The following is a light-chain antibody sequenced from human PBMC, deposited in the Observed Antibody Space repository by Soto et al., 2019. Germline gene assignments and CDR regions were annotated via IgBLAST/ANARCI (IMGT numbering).Light chain of an antibody. J-gene: IGKJ1*01. Sequence: IRIATSPSHLSASAGARVTIICRASQSISSYLNWYQQKPGKAPKRLIYAASSLQSGVPSRFSGSGSGTDFTLTISSLQPEDFATYYCQQNYSRWTFGQGTKVDIK. CDR3: QQNYSRWT. CDR1: QSISSY. CDR2: AAS. V-gene: IGKV1-39*01.